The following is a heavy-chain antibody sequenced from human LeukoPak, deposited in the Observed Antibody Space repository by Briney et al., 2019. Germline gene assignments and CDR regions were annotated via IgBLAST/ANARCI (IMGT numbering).Heavy chain of an antibody. CDR2: INPNSGGT. V-gene: IGHV1-2*02. D-gene: IGHD3-16*01. CDR1: GYTFTGYY. Sequence: ASVKVSCKASGYTFTGYYMHWVRQAPGQGLEWMGWINPNSGGTNYAQKFQGRVTMTRDTSISTAYMELSRLRSDDTAVYYCARENDYVWGSVSDYWGQGTLVTVSS. CDR3: ARENDYVWGSVSDY. J-gene: IGHJ4*02.